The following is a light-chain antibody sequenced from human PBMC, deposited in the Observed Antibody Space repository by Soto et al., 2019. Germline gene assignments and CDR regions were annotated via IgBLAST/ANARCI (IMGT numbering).Light chain of an antibody. V-gene: IGKV1-27*01. CDR1: HDISNS. J-gene: IGKJ3*01. CDR3: QKYNGAPPLFT. Sequence: DIQMTQSPSSLSASVGDRVTITCRASHDISNSLAWYPQKPGQVPKLVIFAASTLQSGVPSRFSGSGSGTDFTLTINSLQPEDVATYYCQKYNGAPPLFTFGPGTKVDIK. CDR2: AAS.